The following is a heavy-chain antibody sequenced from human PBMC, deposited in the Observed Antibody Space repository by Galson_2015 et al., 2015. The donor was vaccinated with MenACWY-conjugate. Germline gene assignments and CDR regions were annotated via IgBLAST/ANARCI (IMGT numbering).Heavy chain of an antibody. D-gene: IGHD1-26*01. CDR1: GFTFSNHY. CDR3: ARDRGGAIYDY. J-gene: IGHJ4*02. V-gene: IGHV3-72*01. Sequence: SLRLSCAASGFTFSNHYMDWVRQAPGKGLEWIGRTRDKANSYTTDYAASVKGRFTISRDESKNSLYLQINSLKTEDTAVYYCARDRGGAIYDYWGQGTLVTVSS. CDR2: TRDKANSYTT.